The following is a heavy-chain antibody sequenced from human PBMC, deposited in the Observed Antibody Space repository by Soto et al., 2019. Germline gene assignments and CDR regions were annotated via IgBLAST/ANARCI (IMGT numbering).Heavy chain of an antibody. J-gene: IGHJ5*02. V-gene: IGHV1-69*06. CDR2: IIPIFDTP. CDR3: ARGRYCATTTCYTWTWFDP. CDR1: GGTFSNCV. Sequence: QVQLVQSGAEVKKPGSSVKVSCKASGGTFSNCVISWVRQAPGQGLEWMGGIIPIFDTPTYAQKFQGRVTFTADKSTGTAYMELSGLRSEDTAVYYCARGRYCATTTCYTWTWFDPWGQGTPVTVSS. D-gene: IGHD2-2*02.